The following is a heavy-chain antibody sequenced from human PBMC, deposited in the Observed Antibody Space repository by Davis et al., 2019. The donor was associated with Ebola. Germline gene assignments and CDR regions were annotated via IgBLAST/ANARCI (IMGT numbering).Heavy chain of an antibody. CDR1: GFTFSSYW. V-gene: IGHV3-21*04. D-gene: IGHD4-17*01. CDR3: ARDTTVTTGWFDP. J-gene: IGHJ5*02. CDR2: ISSSSSYI. Sequence: GESLKISCAASGFTFSSYWMSWVRQAPGKGLEWVSSISSSSSYIYYADSVKGRFTISRDNAKNSLYLQMNSLRAEDTAVYYCARDTTVTTGWFDPWGQGTLVTVSS.